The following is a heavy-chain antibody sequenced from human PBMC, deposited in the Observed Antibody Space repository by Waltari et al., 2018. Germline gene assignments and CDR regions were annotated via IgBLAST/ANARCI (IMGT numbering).Heavy chain of an antibody. D-gene: IGHD6-6*01. CDR1: GGSFSGYY. CDR2: INHSGST. J-gene: IGHJ4*02. Sequence: QVQLQQWGAGLLKPSETLSLTCAVYGGSFSGYYWSWIRQPPGKGLEWIGEINHSGSTNYHPSLKSRVTISVDTSKNQFSLKLSSVTAADTAVYYCARAGSSPNTPQLGYWGQGTLVTVSS. CDR3: ARAGSSPNTPQLGY. V-gene: IGHV4-34*01.